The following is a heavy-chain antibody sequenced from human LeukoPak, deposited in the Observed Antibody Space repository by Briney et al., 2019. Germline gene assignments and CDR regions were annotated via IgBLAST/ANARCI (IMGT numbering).Heavy chain of an antibody. J-gene: IGHJ3*02. CDR1: GFTFSSYS. D-gene: IGHD4-17*01. CDR3: ARDSSIGSLYGDYRDAFDI. CDR2: ISSSSSYI. Sequence: GGSLRLSCAASGFTFSSYSMNWVRQAPGKGLEWVSSISSSSSYIYYADSVKGRFTISRDNAKNSLYLQMNSLRAEDTAVYYCARDSSIGSLYGDYRDAFDIWGQGTMVTVSS. V-gene: IGHV3-21*01.